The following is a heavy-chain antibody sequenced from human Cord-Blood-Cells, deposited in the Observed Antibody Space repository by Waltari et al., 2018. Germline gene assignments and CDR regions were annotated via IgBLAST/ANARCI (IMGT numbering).Heavy chain of an antibody. Sequence: QVQLVQSGAEVKKPGASVKVSCKASGYTFTSYDINWVRQATGQGLEWMVWMKPNSGNTGYAQKFQGRVTITRNTSISTAYMELSSLGSEDTAVYYCASRLGVTGDLTDDAFDIWGQGTMVTVSS. CDR1: GYTFTSYD. D-gene: IGHD7-27*01. CDR3: ASRLGVTGDLTDDAFDI. V-gene: IGHV1-8*03. J-gene: IGHJ3*02. CDR2: MKPNSGNT.